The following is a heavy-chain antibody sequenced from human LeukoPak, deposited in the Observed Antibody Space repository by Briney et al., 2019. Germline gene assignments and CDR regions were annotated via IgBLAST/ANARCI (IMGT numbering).Heavy chain of an antibody. CDR3: ARGQAALWFGEL. Sequence: PSETLSLTCSVSGGSISSNYWTWIRQPPGKGLEWIGHISYSGSTNYNPSLKSRVTISLDTSKNQLSLKLSSVTTADTAVYYCARGQAALWFGELWGQGTLVTVSS. CDR1: GGSISSNY. J-gene: IGHJ4*02. D-gene: IGHD3-10*01. V-gene: IGHV4-59*01. CDR2: ISYSGST.